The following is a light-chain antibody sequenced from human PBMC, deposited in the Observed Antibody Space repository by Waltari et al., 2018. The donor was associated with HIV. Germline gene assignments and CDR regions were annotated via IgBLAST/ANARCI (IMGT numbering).Light chain of an antibody. CDR2: KAS. Sequence: DIQMTQSPSTLSASVGARVTITCRASQSISSWLAWYQKKSGKAPKLLIYKASSLKSGVPSRCSGSGSGTEFTLTINSLQPDDFATYYCQQYNSYSWTFGQGTKVEIK. J-gene: IGKJ1*01. CDR1: QSISSW. V-gene: IGKV1-5*03. CDR3: QQYNSYSWT.